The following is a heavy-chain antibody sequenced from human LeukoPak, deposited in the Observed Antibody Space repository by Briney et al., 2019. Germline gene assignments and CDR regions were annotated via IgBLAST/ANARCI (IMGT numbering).Heavy chain of an antibody. CDR2: ISGSGGST. J-gene: IGHJ4*02. CDR3: GKGIIQLGGRETYCFDY. V-gene: IGHV3-23*01. D-gene: IGHD1-1*01. CDR1: GFTFSSYA. Sequence: GGSLRLSCAASGFTFSSYAMSWVRQAPGKGLEWVSAISGSGGSTYYADSVKGRFTISRDNSKNTLYLQMNSLRAEDTAVYYCGKGIIQLGGRETYCFDYWGQGTLVTVSS.